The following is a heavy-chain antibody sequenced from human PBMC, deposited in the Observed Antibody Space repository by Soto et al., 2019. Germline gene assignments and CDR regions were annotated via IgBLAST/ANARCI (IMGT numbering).Heavy chain of an antibody. CDR3: ATSYGSGYRAFDY. Sequence: QVQMVQSGAEVKKPGSSVKVSCKASGDTFSFYTINWVRQAPGLGLEWMGRVNPILSMSNYAQKFQGRVTMTADKSTSTADMELLSLRSEDTAFYYCATSYGSGYRAFDYWGQGALVTVSS. D-gene: IGHD3-10*01. CDR1: GDTFSFYT. V-gene: IGHV1-69*02. CDR2: VNPILSMS. J-gene: IGHJ4*02.